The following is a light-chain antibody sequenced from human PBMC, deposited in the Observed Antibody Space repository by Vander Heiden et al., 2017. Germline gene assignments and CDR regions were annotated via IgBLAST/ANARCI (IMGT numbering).Light chain of an antibody. CDR3: QSYDSNLIGRWV. CDR2: DDR. J-gene: IGLJ3*02. V-gene: IGLV1-40*01. CDR1: SSNLGAVYD. Sequence: QSSLTQPPSVSGAPGPRVTIPCPGSSSNLGAVYDVHWYQQLPGTAPKLLMYDDRKRPSGVPDRFSGSKLGTSASLAITGLQAEDEADYYCQSYDSNLIGRWVFGGGTKLTVL.